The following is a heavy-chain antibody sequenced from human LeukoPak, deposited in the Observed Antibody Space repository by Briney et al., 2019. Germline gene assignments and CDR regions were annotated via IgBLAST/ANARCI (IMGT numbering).Heavy chain of an antibody. CDR3: ARSLGGGNSVYFDL. CDR1: DGSFSAYC. J-gene: IGHJ2*01. V-gene: IGHV4-34*01. D-gene: IGHD4-23*01. Sequence: SETLSLTCAVYDGSFSAYCWSWIRQPPGKGLEWIGEIYHSGSANYNPSLQSRVTISVDTSKNQFSLKLSSVTAADTAVYYCARSLGGGNSVYFDLWGRGTLVTVSS. CDR2: IYHSGSA.